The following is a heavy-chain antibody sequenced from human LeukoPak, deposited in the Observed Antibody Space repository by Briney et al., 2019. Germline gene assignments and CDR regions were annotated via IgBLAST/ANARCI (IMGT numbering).Heavy chain of an antibody. CDR3: AREHDYGDSADY. CDR2: ISSSSSYI. V-gene: IGHV3-21*01. J-gene: IGHJ4*02. Sequence: GGSLRLSCAASGFTISSYSMNWVRQAPGKGLEWVSSISSSSSYIYYADSVKGRFTISRDSAKNSLYLQMNSLRAEDTAVYYCAREHDYGDSADYWGQGTLVTVSS. CDR1: GFTISSYS. D-gene: IGHD4-17*01.